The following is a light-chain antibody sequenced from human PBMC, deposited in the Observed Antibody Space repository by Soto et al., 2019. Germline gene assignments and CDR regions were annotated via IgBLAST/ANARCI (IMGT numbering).Light chain of an antibody. V-gene: IGKV1-9*01. Sequence: DIELTQSPSFLSASVGDRVTLTCRASQGISSYLAWYQQKPGKAPKLLIYAASTWQSGVPSRFSGSGSGTEFTLTISSLQPEDFATYYCQQLNSYPLTFGPGTKVDI. CDR2: AAS. CDR1: QGISSY. CDR3: QQLNSYPLT. J-gene: IGKJ3*01.